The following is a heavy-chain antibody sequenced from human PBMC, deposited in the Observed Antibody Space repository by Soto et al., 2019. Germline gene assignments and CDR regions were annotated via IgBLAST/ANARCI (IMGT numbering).Heavy chain of an antibody. Sequence: QVQLVQSGAEVKKPGSSAKVSCKASGGTFSSYAISWVRQAPGLGLEWMGGIIPISDTTNYAQKFQGRVTITADESTSTAYMELSSLRSEDTAVYYCARSQGSSTSLEIYYYYYYGMDVWGQGTTVTVSS. CDR1: GGTFSSYA. J-gene: IGHJ6*02. CDR2: IIPISDTT. V-gene: IGHV1-69*01. CDR3: ARSQGSSTSLEIYYYYYYGMDV. D-gene: IGHD2-2*01.